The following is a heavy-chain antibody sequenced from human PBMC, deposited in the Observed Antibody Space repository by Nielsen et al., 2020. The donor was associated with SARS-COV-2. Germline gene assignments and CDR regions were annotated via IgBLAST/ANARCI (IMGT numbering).Heavy chain of an antibody. J-gene: IGHJ2*01. CDR3: ARVAGTPPVSYSYFDL. Sequence: LKISCAGSGFTFSDYYMSWIRQAPGKGLEWVAQMSGSSSYIHYADSVKGRYTISKDSAKNSLYLQMNSLRAEDTAVYYCARVAGTPPVSYSYFDLWGRGTPVTVSS. CDR2: MSGSSSYI. CDR1: GFTFSDYY. V-gene: IGHV3-11*05. D-gene: IGHD6-19*01.